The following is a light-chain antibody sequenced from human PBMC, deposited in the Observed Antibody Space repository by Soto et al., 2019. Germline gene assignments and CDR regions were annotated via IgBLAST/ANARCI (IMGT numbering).Light chain of an antibody. CDR3: SSYTTVSSPYV. CDR2: EVS. J-gene: IGLJ1*01. V-gene: IGLV2-14*01. Sequence: QSALTQPASVSGSPGQSITIYCTGTSSDVGRYNYVSWYQHHPDKAPKLIIYEVSIRPSGVSSRFSGSKSGFTASLTISGLQAEDEADYYCSSYTTVSSPYVFGDGTKLTVL. CDR1: SSDVGRYNY.